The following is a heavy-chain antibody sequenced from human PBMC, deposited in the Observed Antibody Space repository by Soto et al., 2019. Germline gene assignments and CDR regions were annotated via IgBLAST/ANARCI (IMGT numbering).Heavy chain of an antibody. D-gene: IGHD3-3*01. J-gene: IGHJ6*02. CDR2: ISTDSGDT. CDR1: GYTFSTYG. CDR3: ARDWSALTLPDV. V-gene: IGHV1-18*04. Sequence: AASVKVSCKASGYTFSTYGISWVRQAPGQGLEWMGWISTDSGDTTYAQKFQARVTMTTDTSTTTAYMELRSLRSDDTAVYYCARDWSALTLPDVWGQGTTVTVSS.